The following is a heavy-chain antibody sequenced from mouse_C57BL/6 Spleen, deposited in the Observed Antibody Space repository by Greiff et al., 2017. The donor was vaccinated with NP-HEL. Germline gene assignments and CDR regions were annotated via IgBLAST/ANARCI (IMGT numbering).Heavy chain of an antibody. D-gene: IGHD1-1*01. Sequence: QVQLKQSGAELVRPGASVTLSCKASGYTFTDYEMHWVKQTPVHGLEWIGAIDPETGGTAYNQKFKGKAILTADKSSSTAYMELRSLTSEDSAVYYCTSDYYGSSSWFAYWGQGTLVTVSA. CDR2: IDPETGGT. CDR3: TSDYYGSSSWFAY. CDR1: GYTFTDYE. J-gene: IGHJ3*01. V-gene: IGHV1-15*01.